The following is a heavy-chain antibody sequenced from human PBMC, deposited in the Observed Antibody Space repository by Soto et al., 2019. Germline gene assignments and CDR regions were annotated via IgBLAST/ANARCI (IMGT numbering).Heavy chain of an antibody. J-gene: IGHJ5*02. CDR1: GFILSNYD. CDR3: VRGLPGGFDP. Sequence: GGSLRLSCAASGFILSNYDVHWVRQTSGHGLEWGARIGVVGDTNYSGSVKGRFTISRQNARNSFFLQMNSLIAGDTAVYFCVRGLPGGFDPWGQGILVTVSS. D-gene: IGHD3-10*01. CDR2: IGVVGDT. V-gene: IGHV3-13*01.